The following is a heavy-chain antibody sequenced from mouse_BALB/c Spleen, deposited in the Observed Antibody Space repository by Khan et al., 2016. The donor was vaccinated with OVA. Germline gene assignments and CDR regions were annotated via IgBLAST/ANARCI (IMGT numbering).Heavy chain of an antibody. CDR2: ISYSGST. D-gene: IGHD1-2*01. CDR1: GYSITSCYG. CDR3: ARTAKIKY. J-gene: IGHJ2*01. Sequence: EVQLLESGPGLVKPSQSLSLTCTVTGYSITSCYGWNWNRQFPGNKLEWMGYISYSGSTNYNPTLKSRISITRDTSKNQFFLQLNSVTTEDTATYYCARTAKIKYWGQGTTLTVSS. V-gene: IGHV3-2*02.